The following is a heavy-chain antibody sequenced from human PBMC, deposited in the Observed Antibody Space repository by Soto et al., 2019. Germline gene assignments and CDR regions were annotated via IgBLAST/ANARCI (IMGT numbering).Heavy chain of an antibody. CDR3: AARSSGYPY. V-gene: IGHV3-23*01. CDR1: GFTLSSDA. Sequence: EVQLLESGGGLVQPGGSLRLSCAASGFTLSSDAMSWVRQAPGKGLEWVSLISSSGGGTYYADSVNGRFTISRDSSRNMLYLQMNSLRPGDTATYYCAARSSGYPYWGQGTLVTVSS. D-gene: IGHD3-22*01. J-gene: IGHJ4*02. CDR2: ISSSGGGT.